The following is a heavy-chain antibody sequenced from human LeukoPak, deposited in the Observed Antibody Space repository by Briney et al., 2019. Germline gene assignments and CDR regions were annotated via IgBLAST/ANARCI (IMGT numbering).Heavy chain of an antibody. D-gene: IGHD6-13*01. Sequence: SGGSLRLSCAASGFTFSSYNMNWVRQAPGKGLEYVSAISSNGGSTYYANSVKGRFTISRDNSKNTLYLQMGSLRAEDMAVYYCARGRSIAADKYYFDYWGQGTLVTVSS. J-gene: IGHJ4*02. CDR3: ARGRSIAADKYYFDY. CDR2: ISSNGGST. V-gene: IGHV3-64*01. CDR1: GFTFSSYN.